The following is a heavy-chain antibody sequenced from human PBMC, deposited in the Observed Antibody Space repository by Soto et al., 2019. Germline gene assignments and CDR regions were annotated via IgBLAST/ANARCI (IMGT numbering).Heavy chain of an antibody. CDR3: VKDGSSGWPYYYGLDV. CDR1: GFTFSSYG. J-gene: IGHJ6*02. CDR2: ISYDGSNK. D-gene: IGHD6-19*01. Sequence: QVQLVESGGGVVQPGRSLRLSCAASGFTFSSYGMHWVRQAPGKGLEWVAVISYDGSNKYYADSVKGRFTIARDNSKNTLFLHMSSLRAEDTAVYYCVKDGSSGWPYYYGLDVSGQGTSVTVSS. V-gene: IGHV3-30*18.